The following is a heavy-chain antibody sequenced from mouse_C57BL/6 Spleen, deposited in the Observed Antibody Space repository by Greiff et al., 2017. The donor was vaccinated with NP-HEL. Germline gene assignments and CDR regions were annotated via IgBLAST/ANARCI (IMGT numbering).Heavy chain of an antibody. D-gene: IGHD1-1*01. CDR1: GYTFTDHT. Sequence: VKLQESDAELVKPGASVKISCKVSGYTFTDHTIHWMKQRPEQGLEWIGYIYPRDGSTKYNEKFKGKATLTADKSSSTAYMQLNSLTSEDSAVYFCARWGYYGSSYDYAMDYWGQGTSVTVSS. V-gene: IGHV1-78*01. CDR2: IYPRDGST. J-gene: IGHJ4*01. CDR3: ARWGYYGSSYDYAMDY.